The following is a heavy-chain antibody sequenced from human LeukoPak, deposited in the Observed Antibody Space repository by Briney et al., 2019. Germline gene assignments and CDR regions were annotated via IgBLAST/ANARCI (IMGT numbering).Heavy chain of an antibody. D-gene: IGHD3-16*01. CDR1: GGSVSSGSYY. Sequence: SETLSLTCTVSGGSVSSGSYYWSWIRQPPGKGLEWIGYIYNNWSTNYNPSLKIRVTISVDTSKNQFSLKLSSVTAADTAVYYCARGAAQGGFDYWGQGTLVTSST. J-gene: IGHJ4*02. CDR2: IYNNWST. CDR3: ARGAAQGGFDY. V-gene: IGHV4-61*01.